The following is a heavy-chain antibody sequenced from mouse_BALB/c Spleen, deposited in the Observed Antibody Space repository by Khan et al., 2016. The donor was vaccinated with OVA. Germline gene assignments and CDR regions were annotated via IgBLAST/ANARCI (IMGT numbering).Heavy chain of an antibody. J-gene: IGHJ3*01. V-gene: IGHV1S136*01. Sequence: VQLQQSGPELVEPGASVKMSCKASGYTFTNYVMHWVKQKPGQGLEWIGYINPYNAGTRYNEKFKGKATLTSDISSTTAYMEPSSLHLQDSAVYYCAREASSWAFSFPYWGQGTLVTVST. D-gene: IGHD4-1*01. CDR2: INPYNAGT. CDR1: GYTFTNYV. CDR3: AREASSWAFSFPY.